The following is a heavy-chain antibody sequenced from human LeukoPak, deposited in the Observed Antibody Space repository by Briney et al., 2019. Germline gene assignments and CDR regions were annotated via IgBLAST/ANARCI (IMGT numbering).Heavy chain of an antibody. CDR3: ARSRNFDY. J-gene: IGHJ4*02. CDR2: ISSRSSAI. V-gene: IGHV3-48*02. Sequence: PGGSLRLSCAASIFTFSTYTMNWVRQAPGKGLEWVSSISSRSSAIYYADSVKGRFTISRDNSRNSLYLQMNSLRDEDTAVYYCARSRNFDYWGQGTLVTVSS. CDR1: IFTFSTYT.